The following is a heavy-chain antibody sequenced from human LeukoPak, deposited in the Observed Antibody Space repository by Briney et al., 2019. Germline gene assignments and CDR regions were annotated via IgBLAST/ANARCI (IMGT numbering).Heavy chain of an antibody. J-gene: IGHJ4*02. D-gene: IGHD2-21*01. CDR2: IYYSGST. Sequence: PSETLSLTCTVSGGSISSSSYYWSWIRQPPGKGLEWIGYIYYSGSTNYNPSLKSRVTISVDTSKNQFSLKLSSVTAADTAVYYCARDVAPNGLFDYWGQGTLVTVSS. V-gene: IGHV4-61*01. CDR1: GGSISSSSYY. CDR3: ARDVAPNGLFDY.